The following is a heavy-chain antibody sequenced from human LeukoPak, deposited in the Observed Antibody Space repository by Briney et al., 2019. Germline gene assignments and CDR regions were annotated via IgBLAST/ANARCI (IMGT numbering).Heavy chain of an antibody. D-gene: IGHD3-3*01. CDR3: AKDCYDFWSGGMDV. CDR2: ISRNSGSI. J-gene: IGHJ6*03. CDR1: GFTFDDYA. Sequence: GRSLRLSCAASGFTFDDYAMHWARQAPGKGLEWVSGISRNSGSIGYADSVKGRFTISRDNAKNSLYLQMNSLRAEDMALYYCAKDCYDFWSGGMDVWGKGTTVTVSS. V-gene: IGHV3-9*03.